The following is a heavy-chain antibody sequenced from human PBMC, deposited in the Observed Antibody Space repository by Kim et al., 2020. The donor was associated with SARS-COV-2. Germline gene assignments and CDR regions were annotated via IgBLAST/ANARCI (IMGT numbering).Heavy chain of an antibody. CDR1: GYTFTSYA. J-gene: IGHJ1*01. Sequence: ASVKVSCKASGYTFTSYAMHWVRQAPGQRLEWMGWINAGNGNTKYSQKFQGRVTITRDTSASTAYMELSSLRSEDTAVYYCARDQQRGSGWYGYFQHWGQGTLVTVSS. V-gene: IGHV1-3*01. CDR3: ARDQQRGSGWYGYFQH. D-gene: IGHD6-19*01. CDR2: INAGNGNT.